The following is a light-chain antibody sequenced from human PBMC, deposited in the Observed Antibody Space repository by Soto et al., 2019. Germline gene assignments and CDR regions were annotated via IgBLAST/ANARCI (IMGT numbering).Light chain of an antibody. V-gene: IGKV3-20*01. J-gene: IGKJ1*01. CDR2: GAS. CDR1: QSVSNTY. Sequence: EIVLTQSPGTLSLSPGERATLSCRASQSVSNTYLVWYQVKPGQAPRRLIYGASSRATGIPDRFSGRGFGTDFTLTISRLEPEDFAVYYCQHSGDFRWTFGQGTKVDIK. CDR3: QHSGDFRWT.